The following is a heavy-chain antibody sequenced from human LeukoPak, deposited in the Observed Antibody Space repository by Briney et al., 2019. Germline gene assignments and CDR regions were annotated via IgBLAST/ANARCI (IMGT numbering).Heavy chain of an antibody. CDR3: ARILMVTTPNHAFDI. Sequence: GGSLRLSCAASGFTFSSYWMHWVRQAPGKGLVWVSRINTDGIITTYADSVKGRFTISRDNAKNTLYLQINSLRADDTAVYYCARILMVTTPNHAFDIWGQGTMVTASS. V-gene: IGHV3-74*01. CDR1: GFTFSSYW. CDR2: INTDGIIT. J-gene: IGHJ3*02. D-gene: IGHD4-17*01.